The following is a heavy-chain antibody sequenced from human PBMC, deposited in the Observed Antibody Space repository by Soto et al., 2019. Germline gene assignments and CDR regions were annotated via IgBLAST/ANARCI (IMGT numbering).Heavy chain of an antibody. D-gene: IGHD6-25*01. CDR2: INHSRST. J-gene: IGHJ4*02. CDR1: DGSFSGYY. CDR3: ARPAIMAARSYFDS. V-gene: IGHV4-34*01. Sequence: SETLSLTCAVYDGSFSGYYWSLLRQSPGKGLEWIGEINHSRSTNYNPSLKSRVTMSVDTSENQFSLKLSSVTAADTAVYYCARPAIMAARSYFDSWGQGTLVTVSS.